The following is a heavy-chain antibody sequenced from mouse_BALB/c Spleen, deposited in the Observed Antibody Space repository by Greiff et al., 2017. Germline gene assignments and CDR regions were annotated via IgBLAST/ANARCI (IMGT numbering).Heavy chain of an antibody. D-gene: IGHD2-14*01. Sequence: QVQLQQSGPELVKPGASVKISCKASGYTFTSYWMQWVKQRPGQGLEWIGAIYPGDGDTRYTQKFKGKATLTADKSSSTAYMQLSSLASEDSAVYYCARGGYRYPFYYAMDYWGQGTSVTVSS. CDR1: GYTFTSYW. V-gene: IGHV1-87*01. CDR2: IYPGDGDT. J-gene: IGHJ4*01. CDR3: ARGGYRYPFYYAMDY.